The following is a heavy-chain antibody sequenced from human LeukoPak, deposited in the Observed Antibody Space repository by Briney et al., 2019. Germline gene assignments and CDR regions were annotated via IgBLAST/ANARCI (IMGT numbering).Heavy chain of an antibody. CDR2: ITFSISHI. V-gene: IGHV3-21*01. D-gene: IGHD3-10*01. CDR1: GFTFNTYT. Sequence: GGSLRLSCAASGFTFNTYTMRWVRQGPGEGLEWVSSITFSISHIYYADSLKGRFTISRDNAKNSLYLQMNSLRVEDTAVYYCARANYRSGNPDYWGHGTLVTVSS. CDR3: ARANYRSGNPDY. J-gene: IGHJ4*01.